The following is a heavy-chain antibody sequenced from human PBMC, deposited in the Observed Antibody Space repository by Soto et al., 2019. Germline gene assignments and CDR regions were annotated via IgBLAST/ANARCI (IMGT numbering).Heavy chain of an antibody. Sequence: EMQLVESGGGLVKPGGSLRLSCLASGFSLHTYGMNWVRQAPGKGLEWVSTIDSTSRYIYYADSVKGRLTISRDNARNSVYLQLDSLRAEDTAVHYCATAGAAGSVMGVWGQGTTVTVSS. V-gene: IGHV3-21*02. CDR3: ATAGAAGSVMGV. CDR2: IDSTSRYI. CDR1: GFSLHTYG. J-gene: IGHJ6*02. D-gene: IGHD6-13*01.